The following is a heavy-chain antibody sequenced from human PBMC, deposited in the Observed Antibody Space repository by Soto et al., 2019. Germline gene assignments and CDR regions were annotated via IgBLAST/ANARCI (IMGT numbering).Heavy chain of an antibody. V-gene: IGHV3-7*03. CDR2: IPQDGVDG. CDR3: ARDHLILPAHDFFYGSDV. J-gene: IGHJ6*02. Sequence: DVKLVESGGGLVQPGASLRLSCEVSRFTFSMYSMSWVRQSPGKGLEWVAKIPQDGVDGHYADSVKGRFIISRDNGKNSLHLQLNNLRAEDTAVYYCARDHLILPAHDFFYGSDVWGRGATVTVSS. D-gene: IGHD2-21*02. CDR1: RFTFSMYS.